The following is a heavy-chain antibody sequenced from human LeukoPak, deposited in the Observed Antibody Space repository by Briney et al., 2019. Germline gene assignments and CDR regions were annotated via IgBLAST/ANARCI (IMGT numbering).Heavy chain of an antibody. CDR2: ISGTGGNT. D-gene: IGHD6-19*01. CDR1: GFTFTSLT. V-gene: IGHV3-23*01. Sequence: GGSLRLSCAASGFTFTSLTMSWVRQTPGKGLEWGSSISGTGGNTYYADSVKGRFTISRDNSRNTLYLQMNSLRAKDTAVYYCAKDHGVAVTGMYYWGQGTLVTVSS. J-gene: IGHJ4*02. CDR3: AKDHGVAVTGMYY.